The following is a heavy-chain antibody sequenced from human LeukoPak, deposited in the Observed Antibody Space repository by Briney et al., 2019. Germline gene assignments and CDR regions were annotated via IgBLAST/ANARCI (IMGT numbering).Heavy chain of an antibody. Sequence: PGGSLRLSCAASGFTFSSYWMSWVRQAPGKGLEWVANTNQDGSEKNYVDSVKGRFTISRDNAENSLDLQMNSLRAEDTAVYYWARDAYCSGGSCYVYWGQGTLVTVSS. J-gene: IGHJ4*02. V-gene: IGHV3-7*01. D-gene: IGHD2-15*01. CDR1: GFTFSSYW. CDR3: ARDAYCSGGSCYVY. CDR2: TNQDGSEK.